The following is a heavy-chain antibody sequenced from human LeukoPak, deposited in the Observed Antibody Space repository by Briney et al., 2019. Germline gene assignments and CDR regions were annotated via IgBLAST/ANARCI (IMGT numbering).Heavy chain of an antibody. CDR2: IYSGGST. D-gene: IGHD6-13*01. Sequence: PGGSLRLSCAASGFTVSSNYMSWVRQAPGKGLEWVSVIYSGGSTYYADSVTGRFTISRDNSKNTLYLQMNSLRAEDTAVYYCAREVFEAAVYYFDYWGQGTLVTVSS. CDR1: GFTVSSNY. V-gene: IGHV3-66*02. CDR3: AREVFEAAVYYFDY. J-gene: IGHJ4*02.